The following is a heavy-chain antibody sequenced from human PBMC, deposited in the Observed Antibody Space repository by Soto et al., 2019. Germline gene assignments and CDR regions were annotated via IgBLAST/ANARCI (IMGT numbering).Heavy chain of an antibody. CDR2: ISSSSSTI. J-gene: IGHJ6*02. V-gene: IGHV3-48*02. CDR3: ARGNYYDSSGYYRLTYYYYGMDV. CDR1: GFTFSSYS. D-gene: IGHD3-22*01. Sequence: VQLVESGGGLVQPGGSLRLSCAASGFTFSSYSMNWVRQAPGKGLEWVSYISSSSSTIYYADSVKGRFTISRDNAKNSLYLQMNSLRDEDTAVYYCARGNYYDSSGYYRLTYYYYGMDVWGQGTTVTVSS.